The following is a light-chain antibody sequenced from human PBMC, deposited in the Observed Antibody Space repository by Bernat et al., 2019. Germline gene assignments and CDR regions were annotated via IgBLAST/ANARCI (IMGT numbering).Light chain of an antibody. J-gene: IGLJ2*01. V-gene: IGLV2-8*01. CDR2: EVS. Sequence: QSALTQPPSASGSPGQSVTIACTGTSSDVGGNNYVSWYQHHPGKAPKLMIYEVSKRPSGVPDRFSGSKSGNTASLIVSGLQAEDDADYYCSSYAGNNHVVFGGGTKQTVL. CDR3: SSYAGNNHVV. CDR1: SSDVGGNNY.